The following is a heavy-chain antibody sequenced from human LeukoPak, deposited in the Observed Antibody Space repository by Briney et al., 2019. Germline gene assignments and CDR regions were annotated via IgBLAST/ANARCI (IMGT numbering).Heavy chain of an antibody. D-gene: IGHD6-19*01. CDR1: GFTFDDYA. CDR3: ARGGIPVSGIDEIDY. Sequence: PGGSLRLSCAASGFTFDDYAMHWVRQAPGKGLEWVSGISWNSGSIGYADSVKGRFTISRDNAKNSLYLQMNSLTAGDTAVYYCARGGIPVSGIDEIDYWGQGTLVTVSS. CDR2: ISWNSGSI. V-gene: IGHV3-9*01. J-gene: IGHJ4*02.